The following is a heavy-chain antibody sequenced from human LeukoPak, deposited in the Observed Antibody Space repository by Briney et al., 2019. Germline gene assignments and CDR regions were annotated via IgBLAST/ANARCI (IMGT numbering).Heavy chain of an antibody. CDR2: IYTSGST. CDR1: GGSISSYY. J-gene: IGHJ6*03. V-gene: IGHV4-4*07. D-gene: IGHD2-2*01. CDR3: ARDIVVVPAAQYRYYYYYMDV. Sequence: SETLSLTCTVSGGSISSYYWSWIRQPAGKGLEWIGRIYTSGSTNYNPSLKSRVTMSVDTSKNQFSLKLSSVTAADTAVYYCARDIVVVPAAQYRYYYYYMDVWGKGTTVTVSS.